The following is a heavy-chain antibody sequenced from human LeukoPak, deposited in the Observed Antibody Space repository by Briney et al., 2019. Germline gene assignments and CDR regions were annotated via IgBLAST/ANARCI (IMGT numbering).Heavy chain of an antibody. Sequence: GASVKVSCKASGYTFTGYYMHWVRQAPGQGLEWMGWINPNSGGTNYAQKFQGRVTMTRDTSISTAYMELSRLRSDDTAVYYCARAPPYSGSYYDYWGQGTLVIVSS. V-gene: IGHV1-2*02. CDR2: INPNSGGT. CDR3: ARAPPYSGSYYDY. CDR1: GYTFTGYY. D-gene: IGHD1-26*01. J-gene: IGHJ4*02.